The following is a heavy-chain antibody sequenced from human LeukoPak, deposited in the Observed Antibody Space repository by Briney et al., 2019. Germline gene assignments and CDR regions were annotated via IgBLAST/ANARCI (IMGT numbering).Heavy chain of an antibody. Sequence: GGSLRLSCAASGFSLSNSAMSWVRQAPGKGLEWVSLIIASSGSTFYADSVKGRFTISRDNSKNTLYLQMNSPRAEDTAVYYCAKGAYDYIEMGYFDYWGQGTLVTVSS. V-gene: IGHV3-23*01. CDR2: IIASSGST. CDR1: GFSLSNSA. CDR3: AKGAYDYIEMGYFDY. D-gene: IGHD5-12*01. J-gene: IGHJ4*02.